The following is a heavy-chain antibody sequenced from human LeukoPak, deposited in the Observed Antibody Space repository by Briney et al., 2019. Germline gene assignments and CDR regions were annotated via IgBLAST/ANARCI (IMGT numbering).Heavy chain of an antibody. D-gene: IGHD3-10*01. Sequence: GGSQRLSCAASGFTFSNYWMHWVRQAPGKGLVWVSRINSDGSTTTYADSVKGRFTISRDNAKNTLYLQMNSLRAEDTAVYFCTRGGVDYWGQGTLVTVSS. V-gene: IGHV3-74*01. CDR2: INSDGSTT. CDR3: TRGGVDY. J-gene: IGHJ4*02. CDR1: GFTFSNYW.